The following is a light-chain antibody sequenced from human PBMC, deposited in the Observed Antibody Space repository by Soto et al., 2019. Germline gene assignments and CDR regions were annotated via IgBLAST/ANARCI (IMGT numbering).Light chain of an antibody. J-gene: IGLJ3*02. CDR3: AVWDDSLNGWV. V-gene: IGLV1-36*01. Sequence: QSVLTQPPSVSEAPRQRGTISCSGSSSNIGNNVVNWYQQLPEKAPKLLIYYDDLLPSGVSDRFSGSKSGTSASLAISGLQSEDEADYYCAVWDDSLNGWVFGGGTKLTVL. CDR2: YDD. CDR1: SSNIGNNV.